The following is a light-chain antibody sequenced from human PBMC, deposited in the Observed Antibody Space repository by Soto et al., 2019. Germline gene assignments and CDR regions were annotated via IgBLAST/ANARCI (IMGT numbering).Light chain of an antibody. Sequence: EIVLTQTTLYSPVTLGQPASISCRSSQSLVHDNGDTHLSWLQLRPGQPPRVLIYKISNRFSGVPDRFSGSGAGTDFTLKISRVEAEDVGTYYCIQSTHFPRAFGQGTKVDIK. CDR1: QSLVHDNGDTH. CDR2: KIS. CDR3: IQSTHFPRA. V-gene: IGKV2-24*01. J-gene: IGKJ1*01.